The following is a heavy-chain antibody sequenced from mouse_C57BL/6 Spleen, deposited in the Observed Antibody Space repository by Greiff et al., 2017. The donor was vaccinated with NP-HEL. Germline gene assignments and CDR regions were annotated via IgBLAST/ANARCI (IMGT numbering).Heavy chain of an antibody. V-gene: IGHV1-63*01. J-gene: IGHJ2*01. CDR2: IYPGGGYT. CDR1: GYTFTNYW. Sequence: QVQLQQSGAELVRPGTSVKMSCKASGYTFTNYWIGWAKQRPGHGLEWIGDIYPGGGYTNYNEKFKGKATLTADRSSSTAYMQFSSLTSEDSAIYYCARGGTKGHFDYWGQGTTLTVSS. D-gene: IGHD2-14*01. CDR3: ARGGTKGHFDY.